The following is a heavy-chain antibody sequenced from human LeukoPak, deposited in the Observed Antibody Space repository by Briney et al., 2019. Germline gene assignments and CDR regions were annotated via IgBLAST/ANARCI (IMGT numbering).Heavy chain of an antibody. J-gene: IGHJ6*02. D-gene: IGHD4-23*01. CDR1: GFTFSSYS. V-gene: IGHV3-21*01. CDR3: ARDDTYGGKPRDYYGMDV. CDR2: ISSSSSYI. Sequence: GGSLRLSCAASGFTFSSYSMNWVRQAPGKGLEWVSSISSSSSYIYYADSVKGRFTISRDNAKNSLYLQMNSLRAEDTAVYYCARDDTYGGKPRDYYGMDVWGQGTTVTVSS.